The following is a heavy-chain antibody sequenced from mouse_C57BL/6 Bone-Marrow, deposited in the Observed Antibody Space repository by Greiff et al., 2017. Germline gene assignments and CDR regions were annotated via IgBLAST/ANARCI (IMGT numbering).Heavy chain of an antibody. CDR1: GFTFSDYG. J-gene: IGHJ4*01. Sequence: EVQLVESGGGLVKPGGSLKLSCAASGFTFSDYGMHWVRQAPEKGLEWVAYISSGSSTIYYADTVQGRFTISIDNAKNTLFQQMTSRRSEDTAMYYCARPLLRRGYYYAMDYWGQGTSVTVSS. CDR3: ARPLLRRGYYYAMDY. CDR2: ISSGSSTI. V-gene: IGHV5-17*01. D-gene: IGHD1-1*01.